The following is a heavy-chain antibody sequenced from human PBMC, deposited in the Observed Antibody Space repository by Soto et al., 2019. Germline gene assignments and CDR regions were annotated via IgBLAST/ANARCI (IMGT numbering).Heavy chain of an antibody. Sequence: QITLKESGPTLVKPTQTLTLTCTFSGFSLSTSGVGVGWIRQPPGKALEWLALIYWDDDKRYSPSLESRLTITKDTSKNQVVLTMTNIDPVDTATYYCAYRPEASRPFDPWGQGTLVTVSS. D-gene: IGHD6-6*01. V-gene: IGHV2-5*02. CDR2: IYWDDDK. J-gene: IGHJ5*02. CDR3: AYRPEASRPFDP. CDR1: GFSLSTSGVG.